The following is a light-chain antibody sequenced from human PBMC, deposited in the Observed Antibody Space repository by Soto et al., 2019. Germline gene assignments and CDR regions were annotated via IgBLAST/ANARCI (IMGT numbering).Light chain of an antibody. Sequence: QSALTQPASVSGSPGQSITFSCTGTSSDVGSYDYVSWHQQHPGKAPKLIIYDVNNRPSGVPSRFSGSKSGNTASLIISGLQTEDEADYYCCAYSTSSTHVFGTGTKVTVL. V-gene: IGLV2-14*03. J-gene: IGLJ1*01. CDR2: DVN. CDR3: CAYSTSSTHV. CDR1: SSDVGSYDY.